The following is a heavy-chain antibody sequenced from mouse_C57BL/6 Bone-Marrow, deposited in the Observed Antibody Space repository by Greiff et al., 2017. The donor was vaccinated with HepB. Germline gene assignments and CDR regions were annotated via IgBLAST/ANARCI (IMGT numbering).Heavy chain of an antibody. CDR1: GFNIKDDY. D-gene: IGHD6-1*01. J-gene: IGHJ2*01. CDR2: IDPENGDP. CDR3: TTGAADD. Sequence: VQLQQSGAELVRPGASVKLSCTASGFNIKDDYMHWVKQRPEQGLEWIGWIDPENGDPEYASKFQGKATITADTSSNTAYLQLSSLTSEDTAVYYCTTGAADDWGQGTTLTVSS. V-gene: IGHV14-4*01.